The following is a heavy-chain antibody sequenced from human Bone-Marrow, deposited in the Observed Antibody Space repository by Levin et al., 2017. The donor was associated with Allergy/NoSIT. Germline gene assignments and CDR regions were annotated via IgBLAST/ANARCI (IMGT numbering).Heavy chain of an antibody. CDR2: IWYDGSLK. V-gene: IGHV3-33*01. CDR1: GFTVSSYG. CDR3: ARVQYCRGGGCYDAFDF. Sequence: PGGSLRLSCEASGFTVSSYGLHWVRQAPGKGLEWVAVIWYDGSLKYYADSVKGRFTISRDDSKQTVYLQMTSLRDEDTALYYCARVQYCRGGGCYDAFDFWGQGTMVTVSS. D-gene: IGHD2-15*01. J-gene: IGHJ3*01.